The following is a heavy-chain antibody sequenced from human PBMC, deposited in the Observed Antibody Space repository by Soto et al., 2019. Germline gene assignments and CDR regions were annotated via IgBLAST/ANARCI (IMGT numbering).Heavy chain of an antibody. D-gene: IGHD2-15*01. CDR2: ISGSGGST. V-gene: IGHV3-23*01. CDR1: GFTFSSYA. CDR3: AKNPQQRYCSGGSCYFQH. Sequence: HPGGSLRLSCAASGFTFSSYAMSWVRQAPGKGLEWVSAISGSGGSTYYADSVKGRFTISRDNSRNTLYLQMNSLRAEDTAVYYCAKNPQQRYCSGGSCYFQHWGQGTLVTVSS. J-gene: IGHJ1*01.